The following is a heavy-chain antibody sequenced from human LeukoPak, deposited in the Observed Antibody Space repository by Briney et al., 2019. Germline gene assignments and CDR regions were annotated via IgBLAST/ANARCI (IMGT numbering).Heavy chain of an antibody. CDR2: MNSNNGGT. CDR1: GYTFTGYY. V-gene: IGHV1-2*02. CDR3: ARYLPTPGDDFDF. J-gene: IGHJ3*01. Sequence: ASVNVSCKASGYTFTGYYMHWVRQAPGQGLEWMGWMNSNNGGTNYAQKFQGRVTMTRDTSISTAYMELSRLRSDDTAVYYCARYLPTPGDDFDFWGQGTKVTLSS. D-gene: IGHD1-14*01.